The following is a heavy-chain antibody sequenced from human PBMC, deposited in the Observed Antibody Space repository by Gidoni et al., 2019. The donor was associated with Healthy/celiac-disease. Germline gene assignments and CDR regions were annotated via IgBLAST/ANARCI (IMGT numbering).Heavy chain of an antibody. V-gene: IGHV4-59*08. Sequence: QVQLQESGPGLVKPSETLSLTSTVSRGSISSYYWSWIRQPPGKGLEWIGAIYYSGITNYNPSLKSRVTISVDTSKNQFVLKLGSVTAADTAVYYCARTYCGGDCYPYYFDYWGQGTLVTVSS. D-gene: IGHD2-21*02. CDR3: ARTYCGGDCYPYYFDY. CDR2: IYYSGIT. CDR1: RGSISSYY. J-gene: IGHJ4*02.